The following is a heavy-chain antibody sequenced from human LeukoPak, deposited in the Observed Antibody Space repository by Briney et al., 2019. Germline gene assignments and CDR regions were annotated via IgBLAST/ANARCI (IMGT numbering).Heavy chain of an antibody. CDR1: GGTFISYA. D-gene: IGHD6-19*01. CDR2: IIPIFGTA. Sequence: ASVKVSCKASGGTFISYAISWVRQAPGQGLEWMGRIIPIFGTANYAQKFQGRVTITTDESTSTAYMELSSLRSEDTAVYYCARRSSGWYDYWGQGTLVTVSS. CDR3: ARRSSGWYDY. J-gene: IGHJ4*02. V-gene: IGHV1-69*05.